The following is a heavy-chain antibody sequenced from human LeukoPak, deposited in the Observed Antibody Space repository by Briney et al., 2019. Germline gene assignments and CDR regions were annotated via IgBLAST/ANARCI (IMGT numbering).Heavy chain of an antibody. CDR1: GFTFSSYS. J-gene: IGHJ4*02. V-gene: IGHV3-21*01. CDR2: ISSSSSYI. Sequence: GGSLRLSCAASGFTFSSYSMNWVRQAPGKGLEWVSSISSSSSYIYYADSVKDRFTISRDNAKNSLYLQMNSLRAEDTAVYYCARGGHYCSGGSCYGYWGQGTLVTVSS. D-gene: IGHD2-15*01. CDR3: ARGGHYCSGGSCYGY.